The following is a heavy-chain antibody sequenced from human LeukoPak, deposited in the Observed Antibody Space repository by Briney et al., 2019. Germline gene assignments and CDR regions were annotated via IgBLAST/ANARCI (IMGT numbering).Heavy chain of an antibody. CDR1: GGSISSGGHY. CDR3: AGARIYYYYYYMDV. CDR2: IYSTGST. J-gene: IGHJ6*03. Sequence: SQTLSLTCTVSGGSISSGGHYWSWIRQPAGKGLEYLGRIYSTGSTNYNPSLRSRVTISVDTSKNHFSLKLSSVTAADTAVYYCAGARIYYYYYYMDVWGKGTTVTVSS. V-gene: IGHV4-61*02.